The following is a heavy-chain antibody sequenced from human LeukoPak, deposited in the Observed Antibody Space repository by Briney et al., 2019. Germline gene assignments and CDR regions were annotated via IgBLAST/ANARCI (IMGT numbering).Heavy chain of an antibody. J-gene: IGHJ4*02. V-gene: IGHV1-69*04. CDR1: GGTFSSYA. Sequence: SVKVSCKASGGTFSSYAISWVRQAPGQGLEWMGRMIPILGIANYAQKFQGRVTITADKSTSTAYMELSSLRSEDTAVYYCASTNYDSSGYPAGGFDYWGQGTLVTVSS. CDR2: MIPILGIA. D-gene: IGHD3-22*01. CDR3: ASTNYDSSGYPAGGFDY.